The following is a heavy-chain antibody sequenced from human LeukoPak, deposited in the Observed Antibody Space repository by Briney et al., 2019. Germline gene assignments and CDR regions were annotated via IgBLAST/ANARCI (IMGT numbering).Heavy chain of an antibody. CDR2: IYSGDGGT. CDR1: GFTVSSNY. J-gene: IGHJ4*02. D-gene: IGHD2/OR15-2a*01. V-gene: IGHV3-53*01. CDR3: ATAFYINDVAGVDY. Sequence: PGGSLRLSCAASGFTVSSNYMSWVRQAPGKGLKCVSVIYSGDGGTYYADSVKGRFTISRDNSKNTLYLQMTSLGAEDTAVYYCATAFYINDVAGVDYWGQGTLVTVSS.